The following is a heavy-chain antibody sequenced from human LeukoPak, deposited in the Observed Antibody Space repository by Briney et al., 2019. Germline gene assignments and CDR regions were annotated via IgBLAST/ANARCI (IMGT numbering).Heavy chain of an antibody. CDR1: GFSFSSNT. CDR3: ASEPLPYCTGTSCPGP. Sequence: GSLRLSCVASGFTASGFSFSSNTMNWVRRAPGKGLEWVSSITSTSAYIHYADSVKGRFAISRDNAKKSLYLQMNSLRAEDTAVYYCASEPLPYCTGTSCPGPWGQGTLVTVSS. V-gene: IGHV3-21*01. CDR2: ITSTSAYI. J-gene: IGHJ5*02. D-gene: IGHD2-2*01.